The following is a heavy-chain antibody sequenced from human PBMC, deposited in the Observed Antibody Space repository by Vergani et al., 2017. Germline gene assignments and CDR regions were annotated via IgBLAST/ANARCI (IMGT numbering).Heavy chain of an antibody. J-gene: IGHJ4*02. CDR3: VKLDSSGGSCQGGE. D-gene: IGHD2-15*01. CDR2: ISSNGGST. V-gene: IGHV3-64D*06. CDR1: GFTFSSYA. Sequence: EVQLVESGGGLVQPGGSLRLSCSASGFTFSSYAMHWVRQAPGKGLEYVSAISSNGGSTYYADSVKGRFTISRDNSKNTLYLQMSSLRAEDTAVYYCVKLDSSGGSCQGGEWGQGTLVTVSS.